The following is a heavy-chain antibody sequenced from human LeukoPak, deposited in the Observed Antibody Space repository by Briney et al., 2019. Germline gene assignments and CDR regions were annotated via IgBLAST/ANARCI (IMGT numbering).Heavy chain of an antibody. CDR3: ARDLAVAGKHY. D-gene: IGHD6-19*01. CDR1: GFTFSSYW. CDR2: IKQDGSEK. Sequence: GGSLRLSCAASGFTFSSYWMSRVRQAPGKGLEWVANIKQDGSEKYYVDSVKGRFTVSRDNAKNSLYLQMNSLRAEDTAVYYCARDLAVAGKHYWGQGTLVTVSS. J-gene: IGHJ4*02. V-gene: IGHV3-7*01.